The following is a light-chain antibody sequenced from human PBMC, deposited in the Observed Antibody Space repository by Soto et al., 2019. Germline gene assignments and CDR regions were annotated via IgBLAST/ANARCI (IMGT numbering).Light chain of an antibody. Sequence: QSVLTQPPSASGTPGQGVTISCSGGSSDIGGNAVNWYQHLPGTAPKLLVYNTSQRPSGVPDRFSGSKSGASASLAISGLESEDEADYYCATWDDSRSSYVFATGTKLTVL. CDR2: NTS. V-gene: IGLV1-44*01. CDR3: ATWDDSRSSYV. J-gene: IGLJ1*01. CDR1: SSDIGGNA.